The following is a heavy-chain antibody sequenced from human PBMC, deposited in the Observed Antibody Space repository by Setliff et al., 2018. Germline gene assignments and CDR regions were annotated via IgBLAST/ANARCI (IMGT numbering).Heavy chain of an antibody. D-gene: IGHD3-10*01. V-gene: IGHV3-13*01. CDR3: ARAPGYGSGNYYYFYYNMDV. Sequence: PGGSLRLSCGASGFTFSKYDMRWVRQVIGKGLEWVSGIGSAGDTYYPGSVKGRFTISRENGKNSLYLQMNSLRAGDTGVYYCARAPGYGSGNYYYFYYNMDVWGQGTTVTVSS. J-gene: IGHJ6*02. CDR2: IGSAGDT. CDR1: GFTFSKYD.